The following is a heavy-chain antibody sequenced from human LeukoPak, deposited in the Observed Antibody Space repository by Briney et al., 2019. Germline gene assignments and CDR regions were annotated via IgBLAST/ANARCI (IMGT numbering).Heavy chain of an antibody. CDR2: IRADGGST. V-gene: IGHV3-64*01. CDR3: ARGSYYYDHSGYALDV. Sequence: PGGSLRLSCAASGFTFRDYTMHWVRQAPGKGLESVSVIRADGGSTSYASSVRGRSTISRDNSKNILFLHLGSLTSDDLAVYYCARGSYYYDHSGYALDVWGQGTMVTVSS. CDR1: GFTFRDYT. J-gene: IGHJ3*01. D-gene: IGHD3-22*01.